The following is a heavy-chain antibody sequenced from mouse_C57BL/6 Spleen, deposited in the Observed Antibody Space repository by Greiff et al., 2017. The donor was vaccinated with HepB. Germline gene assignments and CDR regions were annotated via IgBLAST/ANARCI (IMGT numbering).Heavy chain of an antibody. V-gene: IGHV1-15*01. J-gene: IGHJ4*01. CDR1: GYTFTDYE. CDR2: IDPETGGT. D-gene: IGHD1-1*01. Sequence: QVQLQQSGAELVRPGASVTLSCKASGYTFTDYEMHWVKQTPVHGLEWIGAIDPETGGTAYNQKFKGKAILTADKSSSTAYMELRSLTSEDSAVYYCTRIYYYGSSYISYAMDYWGQGTSVTVSS. CDR3: TRIYYYGSSYISYAMDY.